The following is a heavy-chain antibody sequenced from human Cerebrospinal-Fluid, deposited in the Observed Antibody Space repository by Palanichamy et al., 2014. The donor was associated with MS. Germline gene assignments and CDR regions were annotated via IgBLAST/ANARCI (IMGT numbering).Heavy chain of an antibody. J-gene: IGHJ3*02. CDR3: ARDRSHLQIPDAFDI. V-gene: IGHV1-3*04. Sequence: QVQLVQSGAEVKKPGASVKVSCKASGYIFSDYAIHWVRQAPGQNFEWMGWINTGNGKTQYSQKFQGRVTIIGDTSANTAYLDVGSLRSEDTAVYYCARDRSHLQIPDAFDIWGQGTMVTVSA. CDR2: INTGNGKT. CDR1: GYIFSDYA.